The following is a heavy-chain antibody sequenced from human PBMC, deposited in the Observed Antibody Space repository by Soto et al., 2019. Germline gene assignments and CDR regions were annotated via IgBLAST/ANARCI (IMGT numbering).Heavy chain of an antibody. V-gene: IGHV1-69*13. CDR3: ARDPDYYDSSGYIDY. CDR2: IIPIFGTA. D-gene: IGHD3-22*01. CDR1: GGTFSSYA. Sequence: SVKVSCKASGGTFSSYAISWVRQAPGQGLEWMGGIIPIFGTANYAQKFQGRVTITADESTSTAYMELSSLRSEDTAVYYCARDPDYYDSSGYIDYWGQGTLVTVSS. J-gene: IGHJ4*02.